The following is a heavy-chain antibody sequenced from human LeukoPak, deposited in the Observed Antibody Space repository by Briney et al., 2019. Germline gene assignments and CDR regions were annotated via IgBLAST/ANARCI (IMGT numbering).Heavy chain of an antibody. CDR3: ARESDRYIDY. D-gene: IGHD1-14*01. Sequence: PGGSLRLSCVASGLTFSKYTMSWVRQAPGKGLEWVANIKQDGSEIYYVDFLKGRFTISRDNAKNSLYLQMNSLRAEDTALYFCARESDRYIDYWGQGTLVTVSS. V-gene: IGHV3-7*01. J-gene: IGHJ4*02. CDR2: IKQDGSEI. CDR1: GLTFSKYT.